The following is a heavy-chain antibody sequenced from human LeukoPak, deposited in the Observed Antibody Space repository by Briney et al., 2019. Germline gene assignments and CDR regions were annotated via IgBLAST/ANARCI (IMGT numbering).Heavy chain of an antibody. CDR3: ARDRTPLWFGESPMDY. CDR1: GYTFTGYY. D-gene: IGHD3-10*01. V-gene: IGHV1-2*02. CDR2: INPNSGGT. J-gene: IGHJ4*02. Sequence: ASVKVSCTASGYTFTGYYMHWVRQAPGQGLEWMGWINPNSGGTNYAQKFQGRVTMTRDTSISTAYMELSRLRSDDTAVYYCARDRTPLWFGESPMDYWGQGTLVTVSS.